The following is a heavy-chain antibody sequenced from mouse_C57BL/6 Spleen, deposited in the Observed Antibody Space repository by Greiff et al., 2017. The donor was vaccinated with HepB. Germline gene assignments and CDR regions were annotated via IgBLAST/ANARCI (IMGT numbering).Heavy chain of an antibody. Sequence: QVQLQQSGPGLVQPSQSLSITCTVSGFSLTSYGVHWVRQSPGKGLEWLGVIWSGGSTDYNAAFISRLSISKDNSKSQVFFKMNSLQADDTAIYYCARNLLHGFAYWGQGTLVTVSA. CDR3: ARNLLHGFAY. CDR2: IWSGGST. CDR1: GFSLTSYG. J-gene: IGHJ3*01. V-gene: IGHV2-2*01.